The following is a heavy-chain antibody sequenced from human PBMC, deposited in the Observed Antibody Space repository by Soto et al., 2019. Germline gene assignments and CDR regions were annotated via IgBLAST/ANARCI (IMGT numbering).Heavy chain of an antibody. D-gene: IGHD4-4*01. V-gene: IGHV3-30-3*01. Sequence: QVQLVESGGGVVQPGRSLRLSCAASGFTFSSHAMHWVRQGPGKGLEWVAIISYDGSTTYYADSVKGRFTISRDNSKNTLYLQMNSLRVDDTAVYFCARHLASTVTTSGWFDPWGQGTLVTVSS. CDR1: GFTFSSHA. CDR2: ISYDGSTT. CDR3: ARHLASTVTTSGWFDP. J-gene: IGHJ5*02.